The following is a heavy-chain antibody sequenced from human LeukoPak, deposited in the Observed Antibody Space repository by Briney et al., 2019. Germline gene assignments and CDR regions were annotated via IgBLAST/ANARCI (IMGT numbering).Heavy chain of an antibody. D-gene: IGHD2-2*01. V-gene: IGHV1-2*02. Sequence: GASVKVSCKASGYTFTGYYMHWVRQAPGQGLEWMGWINPNSGGTNYAQKFQGRVTTTRDTSISTAYMELSRLRSDDTAVYYCARLCSSTSCSLDFDYWGQGTLVTVSS. J-gene: IGHJ4*02. CDR2: INPNSGGT. CDR1: GYTFTGYY. CDR3: ARLCSSTSCSLDFDY.